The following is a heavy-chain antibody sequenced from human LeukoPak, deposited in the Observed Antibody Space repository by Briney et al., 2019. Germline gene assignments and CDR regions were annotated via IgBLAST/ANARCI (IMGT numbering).Heavy chain of an antibody. CDR1: GFIVSSNY. CDR3: AKDSRIAAE. J-gene: IGHJ4*02. V-gene: IGHV3-23*01. D-gene: IGHD6-13*01. Sequence: GGSLRLSCAASGFIVSSNYMSWVRQAPGKGLDWVSAISGSGGSTYYADSVKGRFTISRDNSKNTLYLQMNSLRAEDTAVYYCAKDSRIAAEWGQGTLVTVSS. CDR2: ISGSGGST.